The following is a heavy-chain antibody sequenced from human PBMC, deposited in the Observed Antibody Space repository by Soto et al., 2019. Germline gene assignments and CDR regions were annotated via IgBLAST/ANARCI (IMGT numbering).Heavy chain of an antibody. CDR2: VNPNGGST. D-gene: IGHD6-6*01. CDR3: ARGLASGDY. CDR1: GYTFTNFY. V-gene: IGHV1-46*01. J-gene: IGHJ4*02. Sequence: QVQLVQSGAEVKEPGASVKISCKGSGYTFTNFYIHWVRQAPGQGLEWMGIVNPNGGSTNYAQNFTDRITISRDTTTSTVYMDLCSLRSEDTAVYYCARGLASGDYWWQGSLASVSS.